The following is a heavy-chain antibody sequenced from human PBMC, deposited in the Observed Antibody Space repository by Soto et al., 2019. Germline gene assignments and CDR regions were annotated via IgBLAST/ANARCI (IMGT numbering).Heavy chain of an antibody. CDR2: ISGSGGST. Sequence: PGGSLRLSCAASGFTFSSYAMSWVRQAPGKGLEWVSAISGSGGSTYYADSVKGRFTISRDNSKNTLYLQMNSLRAEDTAVYYCAKGNYDIIRPYYSYYMDVWGKGTTVTVAS. D-gene: IGHD3-9*01. CDR3: AKGNYDIIRPYYSYYMDV. J-gene: IGHJ6*03. V-gene: IGHV3-23*01. CDR1: GFTFSSYA.